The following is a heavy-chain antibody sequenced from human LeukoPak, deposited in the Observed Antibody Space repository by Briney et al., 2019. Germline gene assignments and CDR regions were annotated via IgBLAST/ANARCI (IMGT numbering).Heavy chain of an antibody. Sequence: PSETLSLTCTVSGGSISSYYWSWIRQPAGKGLEWIGRIYTSGSTNYNPSLKSRVTMSVDTSKNQFSLKLSSVTAADTAVYYCAREDWQLDYYYYMNVWGKGTTVTVSS. CDR1: GGSISSYY. J-gene: IGHJ6*03. D-gene: IGHD6-6*01. V-gene: IGHV4-4*07. CDR2: IYTSGST. CDR3: AREDWQLDYYYYMNV.